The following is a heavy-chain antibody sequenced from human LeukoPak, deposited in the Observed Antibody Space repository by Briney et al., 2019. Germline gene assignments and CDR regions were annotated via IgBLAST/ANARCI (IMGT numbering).Heavy chain of an antibody. CDR2: TSWNSGSI. CDR3: AKGASYSSGWSASDY. D-gene: IGHD6-19*01. J-gene: IGHJ4*02. V-gene: IGHV3-9*01. CDR1: GFTFDDYA. Sequence: GGSLRLSCAASGFTFDDYAMHWVRQAPGKGLEWVSGTSWNSGSIGYADSVKGRFTISRDNAKNSLYLQMNSLRAEDTALYYCAKGASYSSGWSASDYWGQGTLVTVSS.